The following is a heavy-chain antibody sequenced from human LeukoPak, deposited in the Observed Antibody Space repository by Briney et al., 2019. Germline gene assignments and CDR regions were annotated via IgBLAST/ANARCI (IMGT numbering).Heavy chain of an antibody. D-gene: IGHD6-19*01. Sequence: GRSLRLSCAASGFTFSSYGMHWVRRAPGKGLGWVAVIWYDGSNKYYADSVKGRFTISRDNSKNTLYLQMNSLRAEDTAVYYCARDPPRYSSGWPFDYWGQGTLVTVSS. J-gene: IGHJ4*02. CDR2: IWYDGSNK. CDR3: ARDPPRYSSGWPFDY. CDR1: GFTFSSYG. V-gene: IGHV3-33*01.